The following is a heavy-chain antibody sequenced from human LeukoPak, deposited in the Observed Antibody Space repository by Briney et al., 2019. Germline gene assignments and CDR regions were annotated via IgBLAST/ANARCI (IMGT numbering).Heavy chain of an antibody. CDR3: ARGPPGGQFDP. CDR2: IYYSGNT. Sequence: SETLSLTCTVSGGSISSYYWSWIRQSPGKGLEWIGYIYYSGNTNYNPSLKSRVTISVDTSKDQFSLKLSSVTAADTAVYYCARGPPGGQFDPWGQGTLVTVSS. J-gene: IGHJ5*02. D-gene: IGHD3-10*01. CDR1: GGSISSYY. V-gene: IGHV4-59*01.